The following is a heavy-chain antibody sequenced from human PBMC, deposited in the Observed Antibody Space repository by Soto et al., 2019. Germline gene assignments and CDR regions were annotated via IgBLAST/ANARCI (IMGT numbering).Heavy chain of an antibody. V-gene: IGHV3-73*02. Sequence: EMQLVESGGGSVQPGGSLKLSCAASGFTFSGSVVYWVRQASGKGLEWVGRIRSKANNYATDYTASVKGRFAISRDDAQNTAHLQTNSLKIEDTAGYYCTSGSGFAYWGQGTLVTVSS. CDR2: IRSKANNYAT. CDR1: GFTFSGSV. J-gene: IGHJ4*02. D-gene: IGHD3-3*01. CDR3: TSGSGFAY.